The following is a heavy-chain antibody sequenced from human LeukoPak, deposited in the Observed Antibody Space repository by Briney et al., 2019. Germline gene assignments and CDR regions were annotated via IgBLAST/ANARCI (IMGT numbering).Heavy chain of an antibody. J-gene: IGHJ4*02. CDR1: GFMFSSNW. Sequence: GGSLRLSCAASGFMFSSNWMTWVRQAPGKGPEWLANISPGESEKYFVDSMRGRFTISRDNAKNSLYLQINGLRADDTAVYYCARHSDWSYDYWGQGTLVTVSS. CDR2: ISPGESEK. CDR3: ARHSDWSYDY. V-gene: IGHV3-7*01. D-gene: IGHD1-7*01.